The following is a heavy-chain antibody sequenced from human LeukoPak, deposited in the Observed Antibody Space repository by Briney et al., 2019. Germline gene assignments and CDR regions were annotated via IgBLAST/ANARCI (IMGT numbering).Heavy chain of an antibody. CDR3: ARNGVATTFFDS. D-gene: IGHD5-24*01. J-gene: IGHJ4*02. CDR1: GFTVSDNY. V-gene: IGHV3-7*01. Sequence: PGGSLRLSCAASGFTVSDNYMSWVRQAPGKGLEWVANIKQDGSEKYYVDSVKGRFTISRDNAKNSLYLQMNSLRAEDTAVYYLARNGVATTFFDSWAKGPLVTVS. CDR2: IKQDGSEK.